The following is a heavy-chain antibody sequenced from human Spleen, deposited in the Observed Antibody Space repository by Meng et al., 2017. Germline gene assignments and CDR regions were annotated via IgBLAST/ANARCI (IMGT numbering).Heavy chain of an antibody. J-gene: IGHJ4*02. CDR2: INKDGSEK. D-gene: IGHD6-19*01. CDR1: AFSSTRYW. CDR3: ASYRGGTYWYYFDY. Sequence: GESLKISCAASAFSSTRYWMSWVRQAPGKGLEWVANINKDGSEKDYVDSVKGRFTISRDNVKNSVYLQMDSLRAEDTAVYYCASYRGGTYWYYFDYWGQGTLVTVSS. V-gene: IGHV3-7*01.